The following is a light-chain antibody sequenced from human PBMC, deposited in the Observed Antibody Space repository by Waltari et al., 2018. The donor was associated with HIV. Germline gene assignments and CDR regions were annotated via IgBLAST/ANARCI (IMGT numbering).Light chain of an antibody. Sequence: QSVLTQPPSVSAAPGQKVSISCSGGSSNIENNYVSWYQQIPGSAPKLLIYDNYKRPSGIPDRFSGSKSGTSATLGITGLQTGDEADYYCGTWDSSLSAWVFGGGTKLTVL. CDR1: SSNIENNY. V-gene: IGLV1-51*01. J-gene: IGLJ3*02. CDR3: GTWDSSLSAWV. CDR2: DNY.